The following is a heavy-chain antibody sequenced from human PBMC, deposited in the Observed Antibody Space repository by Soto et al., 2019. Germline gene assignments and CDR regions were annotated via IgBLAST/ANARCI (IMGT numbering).Heavy chain of an antibody. J-gene: IGHJ6*04. CDR2: ISSSSSYT. D-gene: IGHD6-6*01. Sequence: EVQLVESGGGLVKPGGSLRLSCAASGFSFSSYSMNWVRQAPGKGLEWVSSISSSSSYTYYADSVKGRFTISRDNAKNSPDLQMNCLRAEDAAVYYCARDPDSSSSTRDVWGEGITVTVSS. CDR1: GFSFSSYS. V-gene: IGHV3-21*01. CDR3: ARDPDSSSSTRDV.